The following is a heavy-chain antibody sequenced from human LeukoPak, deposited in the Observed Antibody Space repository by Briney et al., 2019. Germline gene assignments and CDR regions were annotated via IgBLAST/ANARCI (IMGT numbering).Heavy chain of an antibody. CDR2: ITGDCNYI. CDR1: GFTVSSNY. Sequence: PGGSLRLSCAASGFTVSSNYMTWVRQAPGKGLEWVSSITGDCNYIFYADSVKGRFTISRDNAQNSLFLELNSLRGEDTAVYYCARDGAPTVVTLDYWGQGTLVSVSS. J-gene: IGHJ4*02. D-gene: IGHD4-23*01. CDR3: ARDGAPTVVTLDY. V-gene: IGHV3-21*01.